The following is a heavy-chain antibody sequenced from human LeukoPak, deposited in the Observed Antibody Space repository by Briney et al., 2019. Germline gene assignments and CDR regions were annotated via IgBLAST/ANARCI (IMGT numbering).Heavy chain of an antibody. V-gene: IGHV1-69*13. CDR2: IIPIYDTA. CDR3: TRGTKFRDIATPFDY. D-gene: IGHD5-12*01. J-gene: IGHJ4*02. Sequence: SVKVSCKASGGTFINYAISWVRQAPGQGLEWMGGIIPIYDTADYAHSFQGRLTITVDESTNTVYMELNSLKSDDTAMYYCTRGTKFRDIATPFDYWGQGTLVTVSS. CDR1: GGTFINYA.